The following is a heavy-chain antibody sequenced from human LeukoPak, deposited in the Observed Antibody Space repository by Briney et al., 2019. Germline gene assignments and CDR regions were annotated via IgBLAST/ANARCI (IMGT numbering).Heavy chain of an antibody. Sequence: SSETLSLTCTVSGGSIRSGDYFWSWIRQAPGKGLEWMGHIYKSGRTYYNPSLESRITISVDRSKRQFSLNLTSATAADTAIYYCARDAQYCTDTICRLNWFDPWGQGLFVTVSS. CDR1: GGSIRSGDYF. CDR3: ARDAQYCTDTICRLNWFDP. CDR2: IYKSGRT. V-gene: IGHV4-30-4*01. D-gene: IGHD2-8*02. J-gene: IGHJ5*02.